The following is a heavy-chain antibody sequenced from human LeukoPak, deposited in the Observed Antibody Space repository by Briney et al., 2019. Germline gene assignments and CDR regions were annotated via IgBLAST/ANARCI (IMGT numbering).Heavy chain of an antibody. CDR3: ARDLSGYYSDAFDI. V-gene: IGHV4-30-4*08. J-gene: IGHJ3*02. CDR2: IYYSGST. Sequence: SETLSLTCTVSGGSISSGGYYWSWIRQPPGKGLEWIGYIYYSGSTYYNPSLKSRVTISVDTSKNQFSLKPSSVTAADTAVYYCARDLSGYYSDAFDIWGQGTMVTVSS. CDR1: GGSISSGGYY. D-gene: IGHD3-22*01.